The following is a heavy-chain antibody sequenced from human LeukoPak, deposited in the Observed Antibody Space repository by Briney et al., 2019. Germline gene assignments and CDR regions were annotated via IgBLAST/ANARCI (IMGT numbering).Heavy chain of an antibody. Sequence: SETLSLTCTVYGGSFSGYYWSWIRQPPGKGLEWIGEINHSGSTNYNPSLKSRVIISVDTSKNQFSLKLSSVTAADTAVYYWARGRVYCSSTSCRARNYYYGMDVWGQGTTVTVSS. D-gene: IGHD2-2*01. CDR2: INHSGST. J-gene: IGHJ6*02. CDR1: GGSFSGYY. V-gene: IGHV4-34*01. CDR3: ARGRVYCSSTSCRARNYYYGMDV.